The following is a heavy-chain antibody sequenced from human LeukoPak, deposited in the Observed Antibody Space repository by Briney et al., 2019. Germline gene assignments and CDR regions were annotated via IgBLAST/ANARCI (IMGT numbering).Heavy chain of an antibody. CDR2: IYPGDSDT. Sequence: GESLKISCKGSGYSFTTYWIGWVRQMPGKGLEWMGIIYPGDSDTRYSPSFQGQVTISADKSISTAYLQWSSLKASDTAMYYCARTYCGGDCYYSYFDYWGQGTLVTVSS. CDR3: ARTYCGGDCYYSYFDY. D-gene: IGHD2-21*02. J-gene: IGHJ4*02. V-gene: IGHV5-51*01. CDR1: GYSFTTYW.